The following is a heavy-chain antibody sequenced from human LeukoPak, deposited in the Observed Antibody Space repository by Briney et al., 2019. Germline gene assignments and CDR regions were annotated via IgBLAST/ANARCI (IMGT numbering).Heavy chain of an antibody. J-gene: IGHJ4*02. V-gene: IGHV4-4*07. Sequence: SETLSFTCTVSGGSISSYYWSWIRQPAGKGLEWIGRIYTSGSTNYNPSLKSRVTMSVDTSKNQFSLELSSVTAADTAVYYCAREDDYYDSSGYYRYWGQGTLVTVSS. CDR2: IYTSGST. D-gene: IGHD3-22*01. CDR3: AREDDYYDSSGYYRY. CDR1: GGSISSYY.